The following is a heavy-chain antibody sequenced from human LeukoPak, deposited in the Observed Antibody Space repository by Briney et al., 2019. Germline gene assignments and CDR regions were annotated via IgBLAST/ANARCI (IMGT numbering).Heavy chain of an antibody. D-gene: IGHD5-12*01. Sequence: WASVKVSCMASGYTFTSYGISWVRQAPGQGLEWMGWISAYNGNTNYAQKLQGRVTMTTDTSTSTAYMELRSLRSDDTAVYYCARRGGYSGYDAMIDYWGQGTLVTVSS. V-gene: IGHV1-18*04. CDR3: ARRGGYSGYDAMIDY. CDR1: GYTFTSYG. CDR2: ISAYNGNT. J-gene: IGHJ4*02.